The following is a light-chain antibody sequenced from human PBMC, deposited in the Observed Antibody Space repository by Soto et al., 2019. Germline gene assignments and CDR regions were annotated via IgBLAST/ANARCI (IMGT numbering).Light chain of an antibody. V-gene: IGKV1-5*03. Sequence: DIQMTHSPSTLSGSVGDSVTITCRASQTISSWLAWYQQKPGKAPKLLIYKASTLKSGVPSRFSGSGSGTEFTLTISSLQPDDFATYYCQHYNSYSEAFGQGTKVELK. CDR2: KAS. CDR3: QHYNSYSEA. CDR1: QTISSW. J-gene: IGKJ1*01.